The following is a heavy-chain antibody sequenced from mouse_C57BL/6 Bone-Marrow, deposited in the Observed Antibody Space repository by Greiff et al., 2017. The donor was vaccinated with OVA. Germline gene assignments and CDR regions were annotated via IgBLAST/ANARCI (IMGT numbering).Heavy chain of an antibody. CDR3: ARWDCNYGYFGG. V-gene: IGHV1-55*01. D-gene: IGHD4-1*01. CDR1: GYTFTSYW. CDR2: IYPGSGST. J-gene: IGHJ1*03. Sequence: QVQLQQPGAELVKPGASVKMSCKASGYTFTSYWITWVKQRPGQGLEWIGDIYPGSGSTNYNEKFKSKATLTVDTSSSTAYMQLSSLTSEDSAVYYCARWDCNYGYFGGWGTGTTVTVSS.